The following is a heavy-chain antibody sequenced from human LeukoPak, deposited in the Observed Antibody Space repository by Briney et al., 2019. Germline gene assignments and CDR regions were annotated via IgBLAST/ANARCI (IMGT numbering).Heavy chain of an antibody. CDR1: GGSISSYY. CDR2: IYYSGST. J-gene: IGHJ2*01. Sequence: KASETLSLTCDVSGGSISSYYWSWIRQPPGKGLEWIGYIYYSGSTNYNPSLKSRVTISVDTSKNQFSLKLSSVTAADTAVYYCARNIRDSSGPPWYFDLWGRGTLVTVSS. D-gene: IGHD3-22*01. CDR3: ARNIRDSSGPPWYFDL. V-gene: IGHV4-59*01.